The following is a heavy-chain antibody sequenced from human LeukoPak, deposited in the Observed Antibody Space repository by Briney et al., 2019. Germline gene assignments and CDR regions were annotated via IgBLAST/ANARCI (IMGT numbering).Heavy chain of an antibody. Sequence: ASVKVSCKASGYTFTSYDINWVRQATGQGLEWMGWMNPNSGNTGYAQKFQGRVTMTRNTSISTAYRELSSLRSEDTAVYYCARVRIAAAGPIDYWGQGTLVTVSS. CDR3: ARVRIAAAGPIDY. CDR1: GYTFTSYD. CDR2: MNPNSGNT. V-gene: IGHV1-8*01. J-gene: IGHJ4*02. D-gene: IGHD6-13*01.